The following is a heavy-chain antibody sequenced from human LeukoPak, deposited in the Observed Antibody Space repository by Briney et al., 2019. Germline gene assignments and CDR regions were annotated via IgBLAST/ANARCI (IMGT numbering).Heavy chain of an antibody. J-gene: IGHJ4*02. CDR2: IRSKANNYAT. CDR3: TTSPVPGIDY. Sequence: TGGSLRLSCAASGFAFSGSAIHWVRQASGKGLEWVGRIRSKANNYATVYAASVKGRFTISRDDSKNTAYLQMSSLRTEDTAMYYCTTSPVPGIDYWGQGIQVTVSS. D-gene: IGHD6-19*01. V-gene: IGHV3-73*01. CDR1: GFAFSGSA.